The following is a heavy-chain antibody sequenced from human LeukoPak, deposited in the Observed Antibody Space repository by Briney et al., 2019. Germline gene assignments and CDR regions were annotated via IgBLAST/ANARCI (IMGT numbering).Heavy chain of an antibody. CDR3: ARGFAYGDTGSFDY. CDR1: GGSISSYY. Sequence: SETLSLTCPVSGGSISSYYWSWIQQPPGKGLEWIGYIHYRGSTTYNASLKSRATISVDTSKNQFSLKLSSVTAADTAVYYCARGFAYGDTGSFDYWGQGTLVIVSS. V-gene: IGHV4-59*01. D-gene: IGHD4-17*01. J-gene: IGHJ4*02. CDR2: IHYRGST.